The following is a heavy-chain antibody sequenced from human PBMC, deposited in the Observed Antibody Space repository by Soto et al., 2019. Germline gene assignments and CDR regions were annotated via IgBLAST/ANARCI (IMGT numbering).Heavy chain of an antibody. V-gene: IGHV4-39*01. Sequence: SETLSLTCTVSGGSISSSSYYWGWIRQPPGKGLEWIGSIYYSGSTYYNSSLKSRVTISVDTSKNQLSLKLSSVTAADTAVYYCARMGVILGDYYYYYGMDVWGQGTTVTVSS. CDR3: ARMGVILGDYYYYYGMDV. CDR2: IYYSGST. J-gene: IGHJ6*02. CDR1: GGSISSSSYY. D-gene: IGHD2-21*01.